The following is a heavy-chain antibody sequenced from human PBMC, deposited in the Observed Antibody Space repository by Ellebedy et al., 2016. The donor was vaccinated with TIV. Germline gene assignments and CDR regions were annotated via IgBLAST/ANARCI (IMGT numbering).Heavy chain of an antibody. CDR1: GFIFSNYN. D-gene: IGHD3-16*01. CDR3: VKDVLPGGADY. Sequence: GGSLRLSXAASGFIFSNYNMNWVRQAPGKGLEWVSYISGSGDTVSYADSVKGRFTISRDNAENSVYLQMNSLTVEDTALYYCVKDVLPGGADYWGQGTLVTVSS. CDR2: ISGSGDTV. J-gene: IGHJ4*02. V-gene: IGHV3-48*04.